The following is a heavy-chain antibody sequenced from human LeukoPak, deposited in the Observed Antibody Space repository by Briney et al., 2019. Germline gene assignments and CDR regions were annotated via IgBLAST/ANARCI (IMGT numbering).Heavy chain of an antibody. Sequence: GGSLRLSCAASGFTFSSYEMNWVRQAPGKGLEWVSYISSSGSTIYYADSVKGRFTISRDNARNSLYLQMNSLRAEDTAVYYCARVGNGFNYGYYFDYWGQGTLVTASS. CDR3: ARVGNGFNYGYYFDY. CDR1: GFTFSSYE. V-gene: IGHV3-48*03. J-gene: IGHJ4*02. D-gene: IGHD5-24*01. CDR2: ISSSGSTI.